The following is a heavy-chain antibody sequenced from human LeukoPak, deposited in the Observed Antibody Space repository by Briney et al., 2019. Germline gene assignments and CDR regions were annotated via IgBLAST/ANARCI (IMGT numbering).Heavy chain of an antibody. CDR3: ASGGLGARKFYSDPFHY. CDR2: IYSAGAT. CDR1: GFTVSSNY. V-gene: IGHV3-53*01. J-gene: IGHJ4*02. D-gene: IGHD3-16*01. Sequence: GGSLRLSCAASGFTVSSNYMSWVRQAPGKGLEWVSIIYSAGATYYADSVRGRFTISRDNSKNTVCLQMNSLRAEDTAVYYCASGGLGARKFYSDPFHYWGQGTLVTASS.